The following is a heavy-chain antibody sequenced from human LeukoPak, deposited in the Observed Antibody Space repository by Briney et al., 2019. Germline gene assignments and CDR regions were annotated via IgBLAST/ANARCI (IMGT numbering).Heavy chain of an antibody. CDR2: IYPGDSDT. J-gene: IGHJ4*02. CDR3: ARSWVTGYGTVLDY. CDR1: GYSFTSYW. D-gene: IGHD2-21*02. V-gene: IGHV5-51*01. Sequence: GESLQISFKGSGYSFTSYWIGWVRQMPGKGLEWMGIIYPGDSDTRYSLPFQGQVTISADKSISTAYLQWSSLKASDTAMYYCARSWVTGYGTVLDYWGQGTLVTVSS.